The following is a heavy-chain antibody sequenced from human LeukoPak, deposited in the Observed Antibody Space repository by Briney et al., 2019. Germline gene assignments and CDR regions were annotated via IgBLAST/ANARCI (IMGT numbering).Heavy chain of an antibody. CDR2: ISYDGSNK. Sequence: PGRSLRLSCTASGFTFSSYAMHWVRQAPGKGLEWVAVISYDGSNKYYADSVKGRFTISRDHSKNTLYLQMNSLRAEDTAVYYCARDNYGGDYWGQGTLVTVSS. J-gene: IGHJ4*02. V-gene: IGHV3-30-3*01. D-gene: IGHD4-11*01. CDR3: ARDNYGGDY. CDR1: GFTFSSYA.